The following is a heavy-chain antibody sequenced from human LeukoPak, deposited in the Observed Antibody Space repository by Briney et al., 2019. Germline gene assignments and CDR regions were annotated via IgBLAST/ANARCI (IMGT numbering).Heavy chain of an antibody. D-gene: IGHD2-2*02. V-gene: IGHV3-23*01. CDR3: AKYTERAFDI. CDR2: ISPTGAGT. Sequence: QTGGSLRLSCAASGFTFNGHAMSWVRQAPGKGLEWVSAISPTGAGTYYADSVKGLFTISRDNSKNTLYLQMNSLRAEDTAVYYCAKYTERAFDIWGQGTMVTVSS. J-gene: IGHJ3*02. CDR1: GFTFNGHA.